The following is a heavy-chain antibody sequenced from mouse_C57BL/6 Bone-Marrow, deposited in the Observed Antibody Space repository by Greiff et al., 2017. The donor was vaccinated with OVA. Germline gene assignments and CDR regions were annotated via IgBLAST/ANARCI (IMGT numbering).Heavy chain of an antibody. CDR2: IDPETGGT. J-gene: IGHJ4*01. Sequence: VQRVESGAELVRPGASVTLSCKASGYTFTDYEMHWVKQTPVHGLEWIGAIDPETGGTAYNQKFKGKAILTADKSSSTAYMELRSLTSEDSAVYYCTRPYYGVDYWGQGTSVTVSS. V-gene: IGHV1-15*01. CDR1: GYTFTDYE. CDR3: TRPYYGVDY.